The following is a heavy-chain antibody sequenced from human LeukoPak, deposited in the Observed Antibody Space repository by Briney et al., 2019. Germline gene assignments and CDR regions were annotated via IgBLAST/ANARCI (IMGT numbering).Heavy chain of an antibody. D-gene: IGHD5-12*01. J-gene: IGHJ3*02. CDR1: GYSISSGYY. CDR2: IYNSGST. V-gene: IGHV4-38-2*02. Sequence: SETLSLTCDVSGYSISSGYYWGGSRPPPGKGLEWIGSIYNSGSTYYNPFLKRRVTISVDTSKNQFSLKLSSVTAADTAMYYCARDPGYSGYDWDAFDIWGQGTVVTVSS. CDR3: ARDPGYSGYDWDAFDI.